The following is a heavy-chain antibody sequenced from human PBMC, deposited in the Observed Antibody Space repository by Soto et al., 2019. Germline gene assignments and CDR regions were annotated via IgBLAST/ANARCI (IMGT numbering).Heavy chain of an antibody. CDR2: ISGGGDGT. Sequence: EVQLLESGGGLVQPGGSLRLSCAASGFTFGNYAMIWVRQAPGKGLEWVSTISGGGDGTYYADSVRGRFTISRENSRNTVYLQMNSLIAEDTAVYYCAKTGLGSLATYCSTGDCHYAFDIWGQGTMVTVSS. D-gene: IGHD2-8*01. V-gene: IGHV3-23*01. CDR3: AKTGLGSLATYCSTGDCHYAFDI. CDR1: GFTFGNYA. J-gene: IGHJ3*02.